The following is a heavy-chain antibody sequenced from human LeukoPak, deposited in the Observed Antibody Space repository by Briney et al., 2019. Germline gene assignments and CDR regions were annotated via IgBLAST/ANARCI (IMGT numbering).Heavy chain of an antibody. D-gene: IGHD2-15*01. V-gene: IGHV3-23*01. Sequence: GGSLRLSCAASGFTFSDYAMSWVRQAPGKGLEWVSTISNSGGSTYYADSVRGRFAISRDNSKNTLYLQMNSLRAEDTALYYGGEEPGGRGGGWGFLASGAQGTLVPVS. CDR3: GEEPGGRGGGWGFLAS. J-gene: IGHJ4*02. CDR2: ISNSGGST. CDR1: GFTFSDYA.